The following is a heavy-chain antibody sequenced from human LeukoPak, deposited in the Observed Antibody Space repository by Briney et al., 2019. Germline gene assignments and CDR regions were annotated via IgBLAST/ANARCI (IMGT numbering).Heavy chain of an antibody. CDR1: GFTLSEFG. Sequence: PGGSLRLSCAASGFTLSEFGMHWVRQAPGKGLEWITFIRYDGYKKHYIDSVKGRFTTFRDNSKNTVSLQMSSLRVEDTAVYYCARNAHSFDSSGYYFHFWGQGTRVTVSS. D-gene: IGHD3-22*01. J-gene: IGHJ4*02. CDR3: ARNAHSFDSSGYYFHF. V-gene: IGHV3-30*02. CDR2: IRYDGYKK.